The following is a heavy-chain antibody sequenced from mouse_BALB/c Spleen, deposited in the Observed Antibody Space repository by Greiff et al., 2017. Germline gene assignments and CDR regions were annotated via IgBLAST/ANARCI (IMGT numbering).Heavy chain of an antibody. J-gene: IGHJ4*01. Sequence: EVQLQESGGGLVQPKGSLKLSCAASGFTFNTYAMNWVRQAPGKGLEWVARIRSKSNNYATYYADSVKDRFTISRDDSQSMLYLQMNNLKTEDTAMYYCVRQRGLGYYAMDYWGQGTSVTVSS. CDR1: GFTFNTYA. CDR3: VRQRGLGYYAMDY. D-gene: IGHD3-3*01. CDR2: IRSKSNNYAT. V-gene: IGHV10-1*02.